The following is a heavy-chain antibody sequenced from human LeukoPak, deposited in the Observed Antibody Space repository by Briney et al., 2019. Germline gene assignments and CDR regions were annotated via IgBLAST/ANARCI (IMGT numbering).Heavy chain of an antibody. D-gene: IGHD3-16*01. CDR3: ASVLWKLPKGYYFDF. J-gene: IGHJ4*02. CDR1: GGSFRNNA. V-gene: IGHV1-69*05. Sequence: SVKVSCKASGGSFRNNAISWVRQAPGQGLEWMGTIIAIFGTANYAQKFQGRFTITTDESTSTVYMELSSLSSEDTAVYYCASVLWKLPKGYYFDFWGQGTLVTVSS. CDR2: IIAIFGTA.